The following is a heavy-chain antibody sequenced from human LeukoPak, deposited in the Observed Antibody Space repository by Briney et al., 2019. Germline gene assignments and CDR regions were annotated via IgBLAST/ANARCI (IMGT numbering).Heavy chain of an antibody. CDR2: IFYSGGTI. V-gene: IGHV3-11*01. Sequence: GWSLRLSCAAFGFTFSDYYMSWLRRAPGGGVVWVSCIFYSGGTIYYAASVKGRFTISRDNAKNSVYLQMNNLRAEDTAVYYCARDRLGDYDHSGYYDKWGQGTLVTVSS. D-gene: IGHD3-22*01. J-gene: IGHJ4*02. CDR1: GFTFSDYY. CDR3: ARDRLGDYDHSGYYDK.